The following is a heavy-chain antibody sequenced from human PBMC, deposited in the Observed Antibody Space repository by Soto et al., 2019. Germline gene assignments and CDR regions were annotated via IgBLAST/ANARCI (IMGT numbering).Heavy chain of an antibody. CDR1: GGSISSGGYY. J-gene: IGHJ4*02. CDR3: ARSSTSANYFDY. Sequence: QVQLQESGPGLVKPSQTLSLTCTVSGGSISSGGYYWSWIRQHPGKGLEWIGYIYYSGSTYYNPSLKSPVTLSVDTSKSQFSLKLSSVTAADTAVYYCARSSTSANYFDYWGQGTLVTVSS. CDR2: IYYSGST. V-gene: IGHV4-31*01. D-gene: IGHD2-2*01.